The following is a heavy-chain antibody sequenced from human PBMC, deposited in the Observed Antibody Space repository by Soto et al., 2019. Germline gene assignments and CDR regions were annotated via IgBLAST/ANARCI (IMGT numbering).Heavy chain of an antibody. CDR3: ARRNYYGSDYYYYMDV. CDR2: ISSSSSTI. V-gene: IGHV3-48*01. D-gene: IGHD3-10*01. CDR1: GITFSSYS. J-gene: IGHJ6*03. Sequence: GGSLRLSCAASGITFSSYSMNWVRQAPGKGLEWVSYISSSSSTIYYADSVKGRFTISRDNAKNSLYLQMNSLRAEDTAVYYCARRNYYGSDYYYYMDVWGKGTTVTVSS.